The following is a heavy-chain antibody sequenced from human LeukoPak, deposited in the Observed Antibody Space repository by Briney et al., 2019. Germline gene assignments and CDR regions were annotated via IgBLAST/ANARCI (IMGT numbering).Heavy chain of an antibody. Sequence: PGGSLRLSCAASGFTFSSYWMHWVRQAPGKGLVWVSRINSDGSTTNYADSVKGRFTISRDDAKNTLYLQMNSLRAEDTAGYHCARGGYYDGSGYFHDGFDIWGKGTMVTVSS. CDR1: GFTFSSYW. CDR2: INSDGSTT. D-gene: IGHD3-22*01. V-gene: IGHV3-74*01. J-gene: IGHJ3*02. CDR3: ARGGYYDGSGYFHDGFDI.